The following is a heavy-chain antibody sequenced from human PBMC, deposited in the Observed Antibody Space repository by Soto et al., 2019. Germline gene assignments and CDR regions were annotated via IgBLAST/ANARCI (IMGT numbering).Heavy chain of an antibody. Sequence: SETLSLTCAVYGGSFSGYYWSWIRQPPGKGLEWIGEINHSGSTNYNPSLKSRVTISVDTSKNQFSLKLSSVTAADTAVYYCAKTPMTYDSSGYYSYYFDYWGQGTLVTVPQ. D-gene: IGHD3-22*01. CDR2: INHSGST. CDR1: GGSFSGYY. V-gene: IGHV4-34*01. CDR3: AKTPMTYDSSGYYSYYFDY. J-gene: IGHJ4*02.